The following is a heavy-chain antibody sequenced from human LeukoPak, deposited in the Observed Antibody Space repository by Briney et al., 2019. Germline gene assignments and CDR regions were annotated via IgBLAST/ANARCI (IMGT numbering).Heavy chain of an antibody. CDR3: ARGHNYAFDN. J-gene: IGHJ4*02. D-gene: IGHD1-1*01. CDR1: GFPFIEYS. Sequence: GGSLRLSCTASGFPFIEYSMNWVRQAPGKGLEWISYIGIDSGNTKYADSVRGRFTISADKAKNSLYLQMNSLRVEDTAVYYCARGHNYAFDNWGQGTLVSVSS. V-gene: IGHV3-48*01. CDR2: IGIDSGNT.